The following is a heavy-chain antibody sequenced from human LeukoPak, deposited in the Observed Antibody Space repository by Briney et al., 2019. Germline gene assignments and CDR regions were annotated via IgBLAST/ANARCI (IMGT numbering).Heavy chain of an antibody. CDR3: ARVVNRVLFDL. Sequence: PSETLSLTCTVSAGSISGHYWNWIRQPAGKGLEWIGRIYSSGSSGSTNYNPSLTSRVTMSVDTSVNQLSLKLSSVTAADTAIYYCARVVNRVLFDLWGQGILVTVSS. D-gene: IGHD2-21*01. CDR2: IYSSGSSGST. CDR1: AGSISGHY. V-gene: IGHV4-4*07. J-gene: IGHJ5*02.